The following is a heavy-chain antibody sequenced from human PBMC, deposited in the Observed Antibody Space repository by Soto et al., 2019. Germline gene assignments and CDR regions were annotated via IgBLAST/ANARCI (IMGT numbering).Heavy chain of an antibody. CDR2: INAGNGNT. V-gene: IGHV1-3*01. Sequence: ASVKVSCKASGYTFTTYALHWVRQAPGQRLEWMGWINAGNGNTKYSQKFQARVTITRDTSASTTYMELSSLTSEDTAVYYCATGTKKYWYFDLWGRGTLVTVSS. CDR1: GYTFTTYA. D-gene: IGHD2-8*01. CDR3: ATGTKKYWYFDL. J-gene: IGHJ2*01.